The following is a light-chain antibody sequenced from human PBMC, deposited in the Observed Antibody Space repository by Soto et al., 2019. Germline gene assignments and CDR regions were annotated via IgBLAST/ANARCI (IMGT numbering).Light chain of an antibody. Sequence: SVVPQPAPLSGSPGQSITLSCLGTSSDIGRYNYVSWYQQYPGKAPKFIIYDVSNRPSGVSNRFSGSKSGNTASLTISGLQAEDEADYYCSSYISSSTYVFGTGTKVTVL. CDR1: SSDIGRYNY. V-gene: IGLV2-14*01. J-gene: IGLJ1*01. CDR3: SSYISSSTYV. CDR2: DVS.